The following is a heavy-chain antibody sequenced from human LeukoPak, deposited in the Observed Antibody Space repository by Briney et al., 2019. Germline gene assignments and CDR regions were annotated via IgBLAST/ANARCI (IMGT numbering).Heavy chain of an antibody. CDR2: LNPNSGGT. D-gene: IGHD3-3*01. CDR1: GYTFTGYY. Sequence: ASVKVSCKASGYTFTGYYMHWVRQAPGQGLEWMGWLNPNSGGTNYAQKFRGRVTMTRDTSISTAYMELSRLRSDDTAVYYCARESTTTIFGVVIINHDAFDIWGQGTMVTVSS. CDR3: ARESTTTIFGVVIINHDAFDI. J-gene: IGHJ3*02. V-gene: IGHV1-2*02.